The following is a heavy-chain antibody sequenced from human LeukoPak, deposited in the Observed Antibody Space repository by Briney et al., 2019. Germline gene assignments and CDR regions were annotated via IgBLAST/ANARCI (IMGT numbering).Heavy chain of an antibody. V-gene: IGHV4-34*01. Sequence: SETLSLTCAVYGGSFSGYYWSWIRQPPGKGLECSGEINHSGSTNYNPSLKSRVTISVDTSKNQFSLKLSSVTAADTAVYYCATTYSSGWYNYYYYMDVWGKGTTVTVSS. CDR3: ATTYSSGWYNYYYYMDV. J-gene: IGHJ6*03. CDR2: INHSGST. CDR1: GGSFSGYY. D-gene: IGHD6-19*01.